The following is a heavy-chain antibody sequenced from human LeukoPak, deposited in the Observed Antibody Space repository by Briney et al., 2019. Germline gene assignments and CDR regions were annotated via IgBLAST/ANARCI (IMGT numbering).Heavy chain of an antibody. J-gene: IGHJ5*02. CDR3: ARGTPHYYGSGSYYIRRFDP. D-gene: IGHD3-10*01. V-gene: IGHV4/OR15-8*01. CDR1: GGSISGTNW. CDR2: INHSGST. Sequence: SETLSLTCGVSGGSISGTNWWSWIRQPPGKQLEWIGEINHSGSTNYDPSLKSRVTISLDTSKNQFSLRLTSVTAADTAVYYCARGTPHYYGSGSYYIRRFDPWGQGTLVTVSS.